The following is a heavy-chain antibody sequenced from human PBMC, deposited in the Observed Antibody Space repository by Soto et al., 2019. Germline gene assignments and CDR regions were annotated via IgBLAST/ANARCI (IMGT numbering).Heavy chain of an antibody. CDR1: GFTFSSYS. Sequence: EVQLVESGGGLVKPGGSLRLSCAASGFTFSSYSMNWVRQAPGKGLEWVSSISSSSSYIDYADSVKGRFTISRDNAKNSLYLQMNSLRAEDTAVYYCAREGIAVADSPYFDYWGQGTLVTVSS. J-gene: IGHJ4*02. CDR2: ISSSSSYI. V-gene: IGHV3-21*01. D-gene: IGHD6-19*01. CDR3: AREGIAVADSPYFDY.